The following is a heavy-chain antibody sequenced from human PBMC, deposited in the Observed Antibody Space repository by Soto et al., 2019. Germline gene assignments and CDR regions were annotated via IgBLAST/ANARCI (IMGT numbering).Heavy chain of an antibody. CDR2: IKSKTDGGTT. Sequence: GGSLRLSCAASGFTFSNAWMSWVRQAPGKGLEWVGRIKSKTDGGTTDYAAPVKGRFTISRDDSKNTLYLQMNSLKTGDTAVYYCTTEDYYYGMDVWGQGTTVTVSS. J-gene: IGHJ6*02. CDR1: GFTFSNAW. CDR3: TTEDYYYGMDV. V-gene: IGHV3-15*01.